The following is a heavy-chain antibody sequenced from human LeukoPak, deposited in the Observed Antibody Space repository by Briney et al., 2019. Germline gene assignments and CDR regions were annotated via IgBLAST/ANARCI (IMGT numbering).Heavy chain of an antibody. CDR2: ISPTGNTV. CDR3: ARDFMGESGYAGY. D-gene: IGHD5-12*01. V-gene: IGHV3-21*01. CDR1: GFTFSSYT. J-gene: IGHJ4*02. Sequence: GGSLRLSCAASGFTFSSYTMNWVRQAPGKGLEWISSISPTGNTVYYSDSLKGRSTISRDAATNSLYLQMSSLRADDTAMYYCARDFMGESGYAGYWGQGTLVTVSS.